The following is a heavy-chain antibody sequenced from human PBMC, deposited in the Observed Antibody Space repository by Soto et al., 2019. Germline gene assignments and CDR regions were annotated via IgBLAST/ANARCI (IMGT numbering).Heavy chain of an antibody. Sequence: PGGSLRLACAASGFTFSSSNMHWVRQAPGKGLEWVSYISSTSSYIHYADSVKGRFTISRDNAQNSVLLQMGSLRAEDMAVYYCARGPGYYFDYWGQGTLVTVSS. V-gene: IGHV3-21*01. CDR3: ARGPGYYFDY. J-gene: IGHJ4*02. CDR2: ISSTSSYI. CDR1: GFTFSSSN.